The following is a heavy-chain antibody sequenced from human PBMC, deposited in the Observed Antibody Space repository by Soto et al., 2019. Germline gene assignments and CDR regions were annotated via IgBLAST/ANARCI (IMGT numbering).Heavy chain of an antibody. V-gene: IGHV3-15*01. Sequence: PGGSLRLSCAGSGFIFSNAWMSWVRQTPGKGLEWIGRIKSKADGGTTDYAAPVEGRFIISRDDSKNTIYLQMNSLKTEDTAVYYWTTGNHKRWCQGVLVNVSS. CDR2: IKSKADGGTT. CDR3: TTGNHKR. J-gene: IGHJ4*02. CDR1: GFIFSNAW.